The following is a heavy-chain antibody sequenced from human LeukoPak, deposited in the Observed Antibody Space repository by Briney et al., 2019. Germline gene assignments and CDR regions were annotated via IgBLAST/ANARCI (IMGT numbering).Heavy chain of an antibody. CDR1: GGSVSSTTYY. CDR3: ARYVVYGSGKYYFDY. J-gene: IGHJ4*02. V-gene: IGHV4-39*01. CDR2: INYSGST. Sequence: SETLSLTCTVSGGSVSSTTYYCSWIRQPPGKGLEWIASINYSGSTYYNPSPKSRVTISVDTSENQFSLKLSSVTAADTAVYYCARYVVYGSGKYYFDYWGQGTLVTVSS. D-gene: IGHD3-10*01.